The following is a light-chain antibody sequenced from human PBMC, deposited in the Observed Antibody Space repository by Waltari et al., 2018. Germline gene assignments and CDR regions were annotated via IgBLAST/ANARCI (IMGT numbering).Light chain of an antibody. V-gene: IGKV3-20*01. CDR3: QHYLRLPVT. CDR2: GES. CDR1: QSVSRAV. Sequence: EIVLTQSPGTLSLSLGERATVSCRASQSVSRAVAWYQQKPGQAPRLIIYGESTRATGIPDRFSGSGSGTDFSLTISRLEPDDFAVYYCQHYLRLPVTFGQGTTVEI. J-gene: IGKJ1*01.